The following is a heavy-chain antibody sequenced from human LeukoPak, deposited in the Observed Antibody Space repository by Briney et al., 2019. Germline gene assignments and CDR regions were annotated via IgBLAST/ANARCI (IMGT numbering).Heavy chain of an antibody. J-gene: IGHJ3*02. CDR1: GFTVSSNY. V-gene: IGHV3-23*01. Sequence: SGGSLRLSCAASGFTVSSNYMSWVRQAPGKGLEWVSAISGSGGSTYYADSVKGRFTISRDNSKNTLYLQMNSLRVEDTAVYYCAKDKSIVPGAFDIWGQGTMVTVSS. D-gene: IGHD1-26*01. CDR3: AKDKSIVPGAFDI. CDR2: ISGSGGST.